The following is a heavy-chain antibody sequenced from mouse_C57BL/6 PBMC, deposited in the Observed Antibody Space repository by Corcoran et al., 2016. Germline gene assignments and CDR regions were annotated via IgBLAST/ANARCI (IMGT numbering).Heavy chain of an antibody. Sequence: QVQLKQSGAELVRPGASVKLSCKASGYTFTDYYINWVKQRPGKGLEWIGQIYPGDGDTNYNGKFKGKATLTADKSSSTAYMQLSSLTSEDSAVYFCARHYDYDVGYFDVWGTGTTVTVSS. CDR2: IYPGDGDT. J-gene: IGHJ1*03. CDR3: ARHYDYDVGYFDV. D-gene: IGHD2-4*01. V-gene: IGHV1-80*01. CDR1: GYTFTDYY.